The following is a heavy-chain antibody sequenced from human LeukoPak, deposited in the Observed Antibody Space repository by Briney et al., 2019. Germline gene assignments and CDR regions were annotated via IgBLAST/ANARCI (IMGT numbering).Heavy chain of an antibody. CDR2: IRSKAYGGTT. CDR3: TRARTIFGFNAFDI. J-gene: IGHJ3*02. CDR1: GFIFGDYA. D-gene: IGHD3-3*01. V-gene: IGHV3-49*04. Sequence: GGSLRLSCTPSGFIFGDYAMSWVRQAPGKGLEWVGSIRSKAYGGTTEYAASVKGTFTISRDDSKSIAYLQMNSLKIEGTAVYYCTRARTIFGFNAFDIWGQGTMVTVSS.